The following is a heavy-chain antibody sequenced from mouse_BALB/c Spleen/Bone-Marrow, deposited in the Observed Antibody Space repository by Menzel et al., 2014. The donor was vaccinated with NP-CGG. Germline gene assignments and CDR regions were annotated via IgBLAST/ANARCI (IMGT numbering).Heavy chain of an antibody. J-gene: IGHJ4*01. CDR1: GYTFTSYW. D-gene: IGHD2-14*01. CDR3: ARDYRYYAKDY. CDR2: IYPGDGDT. Sequence: QVHVKQSGAELARPGASVKLSCKASGYTFTSYWMQWVKQRPGQGLEWIGAIYPGDGDTKYTQKFKGKATLTADKSSSTAYMQLSSLASEDSAVYYCARDYRYYAKDYWGQGTSVTVSS. V-gene: IGHV1-87*01.